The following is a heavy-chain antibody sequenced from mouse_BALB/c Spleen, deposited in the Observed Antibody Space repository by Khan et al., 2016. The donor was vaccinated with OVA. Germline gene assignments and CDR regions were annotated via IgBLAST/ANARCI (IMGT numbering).Heavy chain of an antibody. V-gene: IGHV5-9-3*01. J-gene: IGHJ3*01. CDR3: ERSPYGNFAY. CDR1: GFTFSTFA. Sequence: EVELVESGGGLVKPGGSLKLSCAASGFTFSTFAMSWVRQTPEKRLEWVATINSDGDYTYYPDNVTGRFTISRDNAKNTLYLQINSLRSEDTAMYYCERSPYGNFAYWGQGTLVTVAA. D-gene: IGHD2-1*01. CDR2: INSDGDYT.